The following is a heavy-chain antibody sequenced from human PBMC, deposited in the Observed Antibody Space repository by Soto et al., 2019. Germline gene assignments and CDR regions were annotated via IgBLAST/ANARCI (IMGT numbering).Heavy chain of an antibody. CDR1: GYTFTSYG. CDR2: ISAYDGNT. Sequence: VSVKVSCKASGYTFTSYGISWVRQAPGQGLEWMGWISAYDGNTNYAQKLQGRVTMTTDTSTSTAYMELRSLRSDDTAVYYCARAPYYDFWSGYYSSYGMDVWGQGTTVTVSS. CDR3: ARAPYYDFWSGYYSSYGMDV. D-gene: IGHD3-3*01. V-gene: IGHV1-18*01. J-gene: IGHJ6*02.